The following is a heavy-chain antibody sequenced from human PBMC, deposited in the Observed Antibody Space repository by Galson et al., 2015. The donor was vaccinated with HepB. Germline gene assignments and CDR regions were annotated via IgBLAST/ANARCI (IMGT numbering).Heavy chain of an antibody. CDR3: ARVPLGVVPQSANWFDP. D-gene: IGHD3-16*01. V-gene: IGHV3-74*01. CDR2: INSDGSTT. CDR1: GFTFSSYW. J-gene: IGHJ5*02. Sequence: SLRLSCAASGFTFSSYWMHWVRQAPGKGLVWVSRINSDGSTTTYADSVKGRFTISRDNAKNTLYLRMNSLRAEDTAVYYCARVPLGVVPQSANWFDPWGQGTLVTVSS.